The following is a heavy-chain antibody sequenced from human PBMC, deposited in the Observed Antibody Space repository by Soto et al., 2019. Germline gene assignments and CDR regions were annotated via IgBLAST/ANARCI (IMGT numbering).Heavy chain of an antibody. Sequence: SETLSLTCTVSGGSLTTNTYYWGWIRQSPGKGLEWIGNIFYSGNTYYNPSLKSRVTISVDTSTNQFSLKVTSVTAADTAVYYCARDPAPWGQGTLVTVSS. CDR3: ARDPAP. CDR1: GGSLTTNTYY. CDR2: IFYSGNT. V-gene: IGHV4-39*07. J-gene: IGHJ5*02.